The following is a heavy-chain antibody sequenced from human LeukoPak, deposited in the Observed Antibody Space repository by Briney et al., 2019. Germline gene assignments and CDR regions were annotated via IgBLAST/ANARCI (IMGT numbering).Heavy chain of an antibody. Sequence: GRSLRLSCTTSGFTFGDYAMSWFRQAPGKGLEWIAFIRGKTYGGATDYAASVKGRFTISRDDSKSIAYLQMTSLKTEDTAVYYCSRQRSTITGTLWHFDFWGQGTLVTVSS. CDR3: SRQRSTITGTLWHFDF. CDR1: GFTFGDYA. D-gene: IGHD1-20*01. V-gene: IGHV3-49*03. J-gene: IGHJ4*02. CDR2: IRGKTYGGAT.